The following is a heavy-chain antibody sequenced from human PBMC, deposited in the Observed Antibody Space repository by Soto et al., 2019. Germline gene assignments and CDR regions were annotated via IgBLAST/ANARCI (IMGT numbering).Heavy chain of an antibody. Sequence: ASVKVSCKASGYTFTSYDINWVRQATGQGLEWMGWMNPNSGNTGYAQKFQGRVAMTRNTSISTAYMELSSLRSEDTAVYYCARGLDSSSWYRGLSYYYYYYMDVWGKGTTVTVS. CDR2: MNPNSGNT. J-gene: IGHJ6*03. V-gene: IGHV1-8*01. CDR3: ARGLDSSSWYRGLSYYYYYYMDV. D-gene: IGHD6-13*01. CDR1: GYTFTSYD.